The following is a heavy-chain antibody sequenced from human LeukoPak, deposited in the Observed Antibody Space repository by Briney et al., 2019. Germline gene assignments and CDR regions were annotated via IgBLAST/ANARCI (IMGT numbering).Heavy chain of an antibody. CDR1: GGSISSSSYY. CDR3: ARAPGWFYYYGMDV. V-gene: IGHV4-61*01. J-gene: IGHJ6*02. D-gene: IGHD2-15*01. Sequence: SETLSLTCTVSGGSISSSSYYWSWIRQPPGKGLEWIGYIYYSGSTNYNPSLKSRVTISVDTSKNQFSLKLSSVTAADTAVYYCARAPGWFYYYGMDVWGQGTTVTVSS. CDR2: IYYSGST.